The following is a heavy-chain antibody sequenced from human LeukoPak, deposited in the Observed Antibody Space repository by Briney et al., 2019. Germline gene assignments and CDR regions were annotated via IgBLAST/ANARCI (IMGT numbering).Heavy chain of an antibody. Sequence: GGSLRLSCAASGFTVITNDMTWVRQAPGKGLEWVSVLYSDGNTKYADSVQGRFTISRDNSKNTLYLEMNSLSPDDMAVYYCARGVEPLAANTLAYWGQGTLVTVPS. D-gene: IGHD1-14*01. CDR1: GFTVITND. CDR3: ARGVEPLAANTLAY. V-gene: IGHV3-53*01. J-gene: IGHJ4*02. CDR2: LYSDGNT.